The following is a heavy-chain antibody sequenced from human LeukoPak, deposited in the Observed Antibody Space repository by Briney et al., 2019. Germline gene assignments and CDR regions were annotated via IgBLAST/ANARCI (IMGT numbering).Heavy chain of an antibody. CDR3: ARDSVAAAGTFYYYYYMDV. CDR1: GFTFDDYG. D-gene: IGHD6-13*01. J-gene: IGHJ6*03. CDR2: INWNGGST. Sequence: GGSLRLSCAASGFTFDDYGMSWVRQAPGKGLEWVSGINWNGGSTGYADSVKGRFTISRDNAKNSLYLQMNSLRAEDTALYYCARDSVAAAGTFYYYYYMDVWGKGPTVIVSS. V-gene: IGHV3-20*04.